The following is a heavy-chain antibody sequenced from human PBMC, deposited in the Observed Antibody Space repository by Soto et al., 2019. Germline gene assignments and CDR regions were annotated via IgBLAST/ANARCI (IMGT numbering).Heavy chain of an antibody. CDR1: GFTFSSYS. Sequence: PGGSLRLSCAASGFTFSSYSMNWVRQAPGKGLEWVSYISSSSSTIYYADSVKGRFTISGDNAKNSLYLQMNSLRAEDTAVYYCARGDYYYDSSGYLVPFDYWGQGTLVTVS. CDR3: ARGDYYYDSSGYLVPFDY. J-gene: IGHJ4*02. V-gene: IGHV3-48*01. D-gene: IGHD3-22*01. CDR2: ISSSSSTI.